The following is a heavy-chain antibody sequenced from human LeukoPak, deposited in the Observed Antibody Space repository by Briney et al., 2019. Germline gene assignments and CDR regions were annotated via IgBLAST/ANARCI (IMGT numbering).Heavy chain of an antibody. CDR3: AREWSPYYMDV. CDR2: INHSGST. V-gene: IGHV4-34*01. J-gene: IGHJ6*03. CDR1: GGSFSGYY. Sequence: SETLSLTCAVYGGSFSGYYWSWIRQPPGKGLERIGEINHSGSTNYNPSLKSRVTISVDTSKNQFSLKLSSVTAADTAVYYCAREWSPYYMDVWGKGTTVTVSS. D-gene: IGHD1-26*01.